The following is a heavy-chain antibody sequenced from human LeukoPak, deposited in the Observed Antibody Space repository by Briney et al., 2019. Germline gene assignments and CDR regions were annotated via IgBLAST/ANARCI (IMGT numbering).Heavy chain of an antibody. CDR2: IRYDGSNK. Sequence: GGSLRLPCAASGFTFSSYGMHWVRQAPGKGLEWVAFIRYDGSNKYYADSVKGRFTISRDNSKNTLYLQMNSLRAEDTAVYYCAKDGSSSSWYDYWGQGTLVTVSS. D-gene: IGHD6-13*01. V-gene: IGHV3-30*02. J-gene: IGHJ4*02. CDR1: GFTFSSYG. CDR3: AKDGSSSSWYDY.